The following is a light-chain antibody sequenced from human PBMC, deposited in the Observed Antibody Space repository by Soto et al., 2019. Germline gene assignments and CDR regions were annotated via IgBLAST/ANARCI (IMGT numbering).Light chain of an antibody. J-gene: IGLJ1*01. CDR3: CSYVGSNNYV. CDR1: SSDVGGYNY. V-gene: IGLV2-8*01. Sequence: QSVLTQPPSASGSPGQSVAISCTGTSSDVGGYNYVSWYQQYPGNAPKLIMYEVTKRPSGVPDRFSGSKSGNTASLTVSGLQAEDEADYYCCSYVGSNNYVFGTGTKLTVL. CDR2: EVT.